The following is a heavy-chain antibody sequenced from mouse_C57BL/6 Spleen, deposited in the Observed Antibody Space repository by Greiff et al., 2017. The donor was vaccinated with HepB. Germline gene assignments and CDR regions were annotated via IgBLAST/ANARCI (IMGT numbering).Heavy chain of an antibody. CDR3: ARGGLRRNFDV. D-gene: IGHD2-4*01. Sequence: EVQLQQSGPELVKPGASVKISCKASGYSFTGYYMNWVKQSPEKSLEWIGEINPSTGGTTYNQKFKAKATLTVDKSSSTAYMQLKSLTSEDSAVYYCARGGLRRNFDVWGTGTTVTVSS. CDR1: GYSFTGYY. CDR2: INPSTGGT. V-gene: IGHV1-42*01. J-gene: IGHJ1*03.